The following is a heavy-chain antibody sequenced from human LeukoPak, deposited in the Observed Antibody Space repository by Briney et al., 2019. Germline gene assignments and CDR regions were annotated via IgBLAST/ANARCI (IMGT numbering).Heavy chain of an antibody. J-gene: IGHJ4*02. V-gene: IGHV1-2*06. Sequence: ASVKVSCKASGYTFTGYYMHWVRQAPGQGLEWMGRINPNSGGTNYAQKFQGRVTMTRDTSISTAYMELSRLRSEDTAVYYCARDRGATERVFDYWGQGTLVTVSS. D-gene: IGHD1-26*01. CDR1: GYTFTGYY. CDR3: ARDRGATERVFDY. CDR2: INPNSGGT.